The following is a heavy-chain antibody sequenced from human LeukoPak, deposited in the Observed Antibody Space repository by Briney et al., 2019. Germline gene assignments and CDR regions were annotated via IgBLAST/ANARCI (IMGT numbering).Heavy chain of an antibody. V-gene: IGHV1-8*02. CDR1: GGTFSSYA. CDR2: MNPNSGNT. CDR3: ARGRGSGSYYLWFDP. J-gene: IGHJ5*02. D-gene: IGHD3-10*01. Sequence: ASVKVSCKASGGTFSSYAISWVRQATGQGLEWMGWMNPNSGNTGYAQKFQGRVTMTRNTSISTAYMELSSLRSEDTAVYYCARGRGSGSYYLWFDPWGQGTLVTVSS.